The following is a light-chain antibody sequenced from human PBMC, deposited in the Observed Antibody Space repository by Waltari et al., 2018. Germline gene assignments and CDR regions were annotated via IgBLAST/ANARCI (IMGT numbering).Light chain of an antibody. V-gene: IGKV1-8*01. Sequence: AIRMTQSPSSLSASTGDSVPITCRASQGISSYLAWYQQKPGKAPKLLIYAASTLQSGVPSRFSGSGSGTDFTLTISCLQSEDFATYYCQQYYSYPRTFGQGTKVEIK. J-gene: IGKJ1*01. CDR2: AAS. CDR1: QGISSY. CDR3: QQYYSYPRT.